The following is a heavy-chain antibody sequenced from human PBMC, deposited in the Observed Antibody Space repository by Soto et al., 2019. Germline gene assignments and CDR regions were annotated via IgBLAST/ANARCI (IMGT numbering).Heavy chain of an antibody. D-gene: IGHD6-13*01. CDR1: GFTFSSYW. Sequence: PGGSLRLSCAASGFTFSSYWMHWVRQAPGKGLVWVSRINSDGSSTSYADSVKGRFTISRDNAKNTLYLQMNSLRAEDTAVYYCASYSIAAGDTLEGMDVWGQGTTVTVSS. CDR3: ASYSIAAGDTLEGMDV. J-gene: IGHJ6*02. V-gene: IGHV3-74*01. CDR2: INSDGSST.